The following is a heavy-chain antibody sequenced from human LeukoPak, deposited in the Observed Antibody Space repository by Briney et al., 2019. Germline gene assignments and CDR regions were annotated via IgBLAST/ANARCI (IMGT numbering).Heavy chain of an antibody. J-gene: IGHJ4*02. D-gene: IGHD6-19*01. Sequence: SVKVSCKASGGTFSSYAISWVRQAPGQGLEWMGGIIPIFGTANYAQKFQGRVTITADESTSTAYMELSSLRSEYTAVYYCARDESGGRYRFDYWGQGTLVTVSS. CDR1: GGTFSSYA. V-gene: IGHV1-69*13. CDR3: ARDESGGRYRFDY. CDR2: IIPIFGTA.